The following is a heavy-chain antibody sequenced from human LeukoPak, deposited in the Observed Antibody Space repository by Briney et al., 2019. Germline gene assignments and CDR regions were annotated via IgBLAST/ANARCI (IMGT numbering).Heavy chain of an antibody. CDR1: GFSFSSYW. V-gene: IGHV3-30*03. J-gene: IGHJ4*02. CDR3: AREGYYGSGSPPSLYFDY. Sequence: GGSLRLSCAASGFSFSSYWMSWVRQAPGKGLEWVAVTSSDLNVKLYADSVKGRFTISRDNSRSTLYLQMNSLRPEDTAIYYCAREGYYGSGSPPSLYFDYWGQGTLVTVSS. CDR2: TSSDLNVK. D-gene: IGHD3-10*01.